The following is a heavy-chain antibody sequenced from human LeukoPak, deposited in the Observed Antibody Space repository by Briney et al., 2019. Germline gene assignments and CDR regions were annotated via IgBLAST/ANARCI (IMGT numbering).Heavy chain of an antibody. J-gene: IGHJ4*02. D-gene: IGHD3/OR15-3a*01. CDR2: IYYSGNT. CDR1: GVSISSSNSY. V-gene: IGHV4-39*01. CDR3: ARQTGSGLFILP. Sequence: PSETLSLTCTVSGVSISSSNSYWGWIRQPPGKGLEWIGSIYYSGNTYYNSSLKSQVSISIDTSKNQFSLRLTSVTAADTAVYYCARQTGSGLFILPGGQGTLVTVSS.